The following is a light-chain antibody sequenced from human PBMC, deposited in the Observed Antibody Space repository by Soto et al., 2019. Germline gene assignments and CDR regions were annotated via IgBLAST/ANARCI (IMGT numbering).Light chain of an antibody. CDR1: QSISTY. J-gene: IGKJ1*01. Sequence: DIQMTQSPPSLSASVGDRVTITCRASQSISTYLNWYQQKPGRAPNLLIYGASSLQSGVPSRFTGSGSGTDFTLTISSLQPEDFATYHCQQSYSTPWTVGQGTKVEIK. V-gene: IGKV1-39*01. CDR2: GAS. CDR3: QQSYSTPWT.